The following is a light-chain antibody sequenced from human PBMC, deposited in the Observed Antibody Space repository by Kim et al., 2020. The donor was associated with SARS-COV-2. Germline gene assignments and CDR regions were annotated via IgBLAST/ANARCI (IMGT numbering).Light chain of an antibody. CDR3: QQYNDWPT. J-gene: IGKJ1*01. CDR1: QSVSSN. CDR2: GAF. V-gene: IGKV3-15*01. Sequence: EIVMTQSPATLSVSPGERATLSCRASQSVSSNLAWYQQKPGQAPRHLIYGAFTRATGIPARFSGSGSGSEFTLTISSLRSEDFAVYYCQQYNDWPTFGQGTKVDIK.